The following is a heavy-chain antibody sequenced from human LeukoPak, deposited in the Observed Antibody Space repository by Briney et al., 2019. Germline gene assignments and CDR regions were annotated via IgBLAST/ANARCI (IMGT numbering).Heavy chain of an antibody. CDR3: ARLLAVAVRWFDP. CDR2: IYYSGST. Sequence: SQTLSLTCTVSGAFISSGTYYWGWIRQPPGTGLEWIGSIYYSGSTYYNPSLKSRVTISVDTSKNQFSLKLSSVTAADTAVYYCARLLAVAVRWFDPWGQGTLVTVSS. CDR1: GAFISSGTYY. J-gene: IGHJ5*02. V-gene: IGHV4-39*01. D-gene: IGHD6-19*01.